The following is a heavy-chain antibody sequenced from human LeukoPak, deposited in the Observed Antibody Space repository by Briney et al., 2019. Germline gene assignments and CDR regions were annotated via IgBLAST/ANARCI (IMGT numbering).Heavy chain of an antibody. J-gene: IGHJ4*02. CDR3: ARGFRGDNFDY. CDR1: GGSISSGSYH. V-gene: IGHV4-61*02. CDR2: IYTSGST. Sequence: SETLSLTCTVSGGSISSGSYHWSWIRQPAGKGLEWIGRIYTSGSTKYNPSLKSRVTISVDTSKNQFSLKLSSVTAADTAVYFCARGFRGDNFDYWGQGTLVTVSS. D-gene: IGHD7-27*01.